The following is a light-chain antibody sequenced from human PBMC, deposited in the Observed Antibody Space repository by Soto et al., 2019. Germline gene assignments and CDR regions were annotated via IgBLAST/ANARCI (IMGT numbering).Light chain of an antibody. CDR1: NIGSKS. CDR3: QVWDSSSDRDVV. J-gene: IGLJ2*01. Sequence: SYELTQPPSVSVAPGKTARITCGGTNIGSKSVHWYQQKPGQAPVLVIYYDSDRPSRIPERFSGSHSGNTATLTISRVEAGDTADNYCQVWDSSSDRDVVFGGGTKVT. CDR2: YDS. V-gene: IGLV3-21*04.